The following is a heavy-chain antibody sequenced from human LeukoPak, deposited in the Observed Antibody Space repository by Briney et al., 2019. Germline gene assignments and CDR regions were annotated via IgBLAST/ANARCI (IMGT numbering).Heavy chain of an antibody. CDR1: GGSISSGDYF. J-gene: IGHJ3*02. CDR2: IYTSGST. CDR3: ARARAYYYDRKDAFDI. D-gene: IGHD3-22*01. Sequence: TLSLTCIVSGGSISSGDYFWSWIRQSAGKGLEWIGRIYTSGSTNYNPSLKSRVTMSVDTSKNQFSLKLSSVTAADTAVYYCARARAYYYDRKDAFDIWGQGTMVTVSS. V-gene: IGHV4-61*02.